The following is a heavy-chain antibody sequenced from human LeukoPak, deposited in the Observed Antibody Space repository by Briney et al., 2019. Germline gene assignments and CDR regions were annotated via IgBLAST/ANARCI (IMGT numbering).Heavy chain of an antibody. V-gene: IGHV3-23*01. J-gene: IGHJ4*02. Sequence: GGSLRLSCAASGFTFRSHAMAWVRQAPGKGLEWVSGISGSGGNTYYADSVKGRFTISRDNSKNTLYLQMNSLSAEDTAVYYCAVEKSDSPDYWGQGTLVTVSS. D-gene: IGHD3-22*01. CDR3: AVEKSDSPDY. CDR2: ISGSGGNT. CDR1: GFTFRSHA.